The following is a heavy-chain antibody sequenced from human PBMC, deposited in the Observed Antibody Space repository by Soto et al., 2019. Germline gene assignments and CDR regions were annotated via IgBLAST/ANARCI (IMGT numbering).Heavy chain of an antibody. J-gene: IGHJ2*01. CDR2: INHSGST. CDR1: GGSFSGYY. Sequence: QVQLQQWGAGLLKPSETLSLTCAVYGGSFSGYYWSWIRQPPGKGLEWIGEINHSGSTNYNPSLKIRVNISVDTSKNQGSLKLSSVTAADTAVYYCARGQQWLVRRRADWYFDLWGRGTLVTVSS. D-gene: IGHD6-19*01. CDR3: ARGQQWLVRRRADWYFDL. V-gene: IGHV4-34*01.